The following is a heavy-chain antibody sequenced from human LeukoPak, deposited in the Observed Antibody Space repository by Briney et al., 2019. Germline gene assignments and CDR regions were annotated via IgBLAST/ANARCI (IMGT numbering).Heavy chain of an antibody. D-gene: IGHD2-15*01. CDR3: ARGLVVVVAATHFDY. Sequence: SETLSLTCAVYGGSFSGYYWSWIRQPPGKGLEWIGEINHSGSTNYNPSLKSRVTISVDTSKNQFSLKLSSVTAADPAVYYCARGLVVVVAATHFDYWGQGTLVTVSS. CDR1: GGSFSGYY. CDR2: INHSGST. V-gene: IGHV4-34*01. J-gene: IGHJ4*02.